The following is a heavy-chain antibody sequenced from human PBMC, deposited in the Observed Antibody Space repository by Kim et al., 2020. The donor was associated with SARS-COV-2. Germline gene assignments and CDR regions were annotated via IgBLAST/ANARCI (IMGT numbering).Heavy chain of an antibody. Sequence: SGPSFQGQVTISADKSISTAYLQWSSLKASDTAMYYCASIEMATTGGFDYWGQGTLVTVSS. V-gene: IGHV5-51*01. D-gene: IGHD5-12*01. J-gene: IGHJ4*02. CDR3: ASIEMATTGGFDY.